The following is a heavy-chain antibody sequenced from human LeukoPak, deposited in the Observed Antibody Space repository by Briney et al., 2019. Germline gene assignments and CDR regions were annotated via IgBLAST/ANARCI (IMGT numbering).Heavy chain of an antibody. V-gene: IGHV3-30*02. CDR3: ARVGEKAFHLWPEIDY. CDR2: IQFDGNNK. J-gene: IGHJ4*02. CDR1: GFTFSSYG. D-gene: IGHD5-24*01. Sequence: GGSLRLSCAASGFTFSSYGMHWVRQAPGKGLEWVAFIQFDGNNKYYADSVKGRFTISRDNAKNSLYLQMSSLRAEDTAVYYCARVGEKAFHLWPEIDYWGQGTLVTVS.